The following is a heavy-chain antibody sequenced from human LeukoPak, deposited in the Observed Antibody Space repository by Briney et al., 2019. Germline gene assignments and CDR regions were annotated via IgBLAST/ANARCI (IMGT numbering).Heavy chain of an antibody. D-gene: IGHD3-10*02. J-gene: IGHJ6*04. CDR3: AELGITMIGGV. V-gene: IGHV3-48*03. Sequence: PGGSLRLSCAASGFTFSSYEMNWVRQAPGKGLEWGSYISSSGSTIYYADSVKGRFTISRDNAKKSLYLQMNSLRAEDTAVYYCAELGITMIGGVWGKGTTVTISS. CDR1: GFTFSSYE. CDR2: ISSSGSTI.